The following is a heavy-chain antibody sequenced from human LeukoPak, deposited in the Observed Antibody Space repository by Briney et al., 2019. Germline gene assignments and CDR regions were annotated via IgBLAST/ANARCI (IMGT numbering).Heavy chain of an antibody. CDR1: GGSISSSSYY. J-gene: IGHJ4*02. V-gene: IGHV4-39*01. Sequence: PSETLSLTCTVSGGSISSSSYYWGWIRQPPGKGLERIGSIYYSGSTYYNPSLKSRVTISVDTSKNQFSLKLSSVTAADTAVYYCARRSQSYDSSGYSPGYYFDYWGQGTLVTVSS. D-gene: IGHD3-22*01. CDR3: ARRSQSYDSSGYSPGYYFDY. CDR2: IYYSGST.